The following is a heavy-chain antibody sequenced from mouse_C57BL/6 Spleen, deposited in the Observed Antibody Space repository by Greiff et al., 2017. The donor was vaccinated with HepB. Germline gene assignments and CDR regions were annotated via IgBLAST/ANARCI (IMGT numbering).Heavy chain of an antibody. J-gene: IGHJ3*01. Sequence: VQLQQSGAELVKPGASVKLSCTASGFNIKDYYMRWVKQRTEQGLEWIGRIDPEDGETKYAPKFQGKATITADTSSNTAYLQLSSLPSEDTAVYYCAGCASRPSWFAYWGQGTLVTVSA. CDR2: IDPEDGET. CDR1: GFNIKDYY. D-gene: IGHD3-3*01. V-gene: IGHV14-2*01. CDR3: AGCASRPSWFAY.